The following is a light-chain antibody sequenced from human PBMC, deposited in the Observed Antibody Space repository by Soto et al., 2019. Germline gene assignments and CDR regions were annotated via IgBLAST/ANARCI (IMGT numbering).Light chain of an antibody. V-gene: IGKV1-39*01. CDR2: AAS. Sequence: DIQMTQSPSSLSASVGDRVTITCRASQSISSYLNWYQQKPGKAPKLLIYAASSLQSGVPSRFMGSGSGTDFPLTISSLQPEDFATYYCQQSYSTPYTFGQGTKLEIK. J-gene: IGKJ2*01. CDR1: QSISSY. CDR3: QQSYSTPYT.